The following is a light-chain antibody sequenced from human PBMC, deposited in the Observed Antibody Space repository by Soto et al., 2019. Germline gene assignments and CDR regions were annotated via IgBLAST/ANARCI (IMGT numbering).Light chain of an antibody. CDR3: GSFAGTNSLV. V-gene: IGLV2-8*01. CDR1: GNDVGRYNY. J-gene: IGLJ1*01. Sequence: QSVLTQPPSASGSPGQSVTISCTGTGNDVGRYNYVSWYQQRPGKAPKLIIYEVTKRPSGVPDRVFGSKSGNTASLTLSGLQAEDEADYYCGSFAGTNSLVFGTGTKVTVL. CDR2: EVT.